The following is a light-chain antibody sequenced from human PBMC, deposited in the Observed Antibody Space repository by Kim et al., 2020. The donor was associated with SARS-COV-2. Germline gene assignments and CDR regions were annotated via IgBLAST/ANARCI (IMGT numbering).Light chain of an antibody. CDR1: SSDVGSYNL. V-gene: IGLV2-23*01. CDR2: EGS. J-gene: IGLJ1*01. Sequence: QSVLTQPASVSGSPGQSITISCTGTSSDVGSYNLVSWYQQHPGKALKLMIYEGSKRPSGVSNRFSGTKSGNTASLTISGRQAEDEADYYCCSYAGSSTYVCGRGTKLSVL. CDR3: CSYAGSSTYV.